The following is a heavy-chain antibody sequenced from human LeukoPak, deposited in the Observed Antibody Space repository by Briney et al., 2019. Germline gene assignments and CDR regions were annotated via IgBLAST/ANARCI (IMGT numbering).Heavy chain of an antibody. Sequence: GGSLRLSCAASGFTFSTYNMNWVRQAPGKGLEWLSYISSGSSTIYYADSVEGRFTISRDNAKNSLYLQMNSLRDEDSAVYYCARGETARVDYWGQGILVTVSS. CDR2: ISSGSSTI. CDR1: GFTFSTYN. CDR3: ARGETARVDY. D-gene: IGHD3-16*01. J-gene: IGHJ4*02. V-gene: IGHV3-48*02.